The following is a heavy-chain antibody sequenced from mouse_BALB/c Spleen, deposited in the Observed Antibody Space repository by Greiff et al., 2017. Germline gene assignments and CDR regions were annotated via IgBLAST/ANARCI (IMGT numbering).Heavy chain of an antibody. CDR2: ISSGSSTI. V-gene: IGHV5-17*02. CDR3: ARSGGYYAMDY. Sequence: VQLQQSGGGLVQPGGSRKLSCAASGFTFSSFGMHWVRQAPEKGLEWVAYISSGSSTIYYADTVKGRFTISRDNPKNTLFLQMTSLRSEDTAMYYCARSGGYYAMDYWGQGTSVTVSS. D-gene: IGHD1-1*02. CDR1: GFTFSSFG. J-gene: IGHJ4*01.